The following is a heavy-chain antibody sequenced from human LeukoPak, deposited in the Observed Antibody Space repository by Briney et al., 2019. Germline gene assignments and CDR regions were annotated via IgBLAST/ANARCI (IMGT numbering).Heavy chain of an antibody. D-gene: IGHD3-10*01. CDR3: ARDTLLWFGGYYYGMDV. J-gene: IGHJ6*02. CDR1: GYTLTELS. CDR2: IWYDGSNK. V-gene: IGHV3-33*01. Sequence: SCKVSGYTLTELSMHWVRQAPGKGLEWAAVIWYDGSNKYYADSVKGRFTISRDNSKNTLYLQMNSLRAEDTAVYYCARDTLLWFGGYYYGMDVWGQGTTVTVSS.